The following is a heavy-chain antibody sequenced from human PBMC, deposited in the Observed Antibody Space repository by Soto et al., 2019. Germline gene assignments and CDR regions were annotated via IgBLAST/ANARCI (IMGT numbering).Heavy chain of an antibody. J-gene: IGHJ4*02. D-gene: IGHD3-9*01. CDR3: AKVDYDILTGQYFDY. V-gene: IGHV3-23*01. CDR1: GFTFSSYA. Sequence: EVQLLESGGGLVQPGGSLRLSCAASGFTFSSYAMSWVRQAPGKGLEWVSAISGSGGSTYYADSVKGRFTISRDNSKNTLYLQMNSLRAEDMAVYYCAKVDYDILTGQYFDYWGQGTLVTVSS. CDR2: ISGSGGST.